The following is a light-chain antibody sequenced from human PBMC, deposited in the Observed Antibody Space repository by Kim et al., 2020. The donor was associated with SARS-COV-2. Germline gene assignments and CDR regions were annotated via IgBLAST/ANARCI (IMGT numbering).Light chain of an antibody. J-gene: IGKJ2*03. CDR1: QSISTY. CDR3: QQTYSAPYS. V-gene: IGKV1-39*01. CDR2: SAS. Sequence: SASVGDRVTITCRASQSISTYLHWYQQKPGKASKLLIYSASSLQSGVPLRFSGTGSGTDFTLTITSLQPEDFATYSCQQTYSAPYSFGQGTKLEI.